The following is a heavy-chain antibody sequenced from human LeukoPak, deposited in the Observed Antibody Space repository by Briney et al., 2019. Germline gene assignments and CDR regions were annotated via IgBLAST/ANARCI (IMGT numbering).Heavy chain of an antibody. CDR1: GFTVSSYS. Sequence: GGSLRLSCAASGFTVSSYSMNWVRQAPGKGLEWVSSISSSSSYISYADSVKGRFTISRDNAKNSLYLQMNSLRAEDTAVYYCARVLTYYYSMDVWGQGTTVTVSS. V-gene: IGHV3-21*01. CDR3: ARVLTYYYSMDV. CDR2: ISSSSSYI. J-gene: IGHJ6*02.